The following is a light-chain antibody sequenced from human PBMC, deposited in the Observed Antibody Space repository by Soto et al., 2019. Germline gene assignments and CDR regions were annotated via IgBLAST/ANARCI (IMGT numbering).Light chain of an antibody. V-gene: IGLV2-8*01. J-gene: IGLJ2*01. Sequence: QSVLTQPPSASGSPGQSVTISCTGTSSDVGGYNYVSWYQQHPGKAPKLMIYEASKRPSGVPDRFSGSKSGNTASLTVSGLQAEDEADYYCSSYAGSNNLVVFGGGTKVTVL. CDR2: EAS. CDR3: SSYAGSNNLVV. CDR1: SSDVGGYNY.